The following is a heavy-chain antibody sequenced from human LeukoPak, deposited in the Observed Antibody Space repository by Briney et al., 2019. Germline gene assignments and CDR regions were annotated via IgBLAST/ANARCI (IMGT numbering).Heavy chain of an antibody. CDR3: ARDDIIVGAAN. CDR1: GFTFSDYY. J-gene: IGHJ4*02. D-gene: IGHD1-26*01. CDR2: ISSSGDII. V-gene: IGHV3-11*01. Sequence: GGSLGLSCAASGFTFSDYYMSWIRQAPGKGLEWISYISSSGDIIYYTDSVKGRFTISRDNARNSLYLQMSGLRAEDTAVYYCARDDIIVGAANWGQGTLVTVSS.